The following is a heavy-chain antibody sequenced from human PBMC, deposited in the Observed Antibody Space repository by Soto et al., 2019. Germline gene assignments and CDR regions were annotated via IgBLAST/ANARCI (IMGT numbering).Heavy chain of an antibody. Sequence: GGSLRLSCTASGFTFGDYAMSWFRQAPGKGLEWVGFIRSKAYGGTTEYAASVKGRFTISRDDSKSIAYLQMNSLKTEDTAVYYCTSFKTGYCSSTSCYIRIGFDPWGQGTLVTVSS. CDR1: GFTFGDYA. CDR2: IRSKAYGGTT. CDR3: TSFKTGYCSSTSCYIRIGFDP. D-gene: IGHD2-2*02. J-gene: IGHJ5*02. V-gene: IGHV3-49*03.